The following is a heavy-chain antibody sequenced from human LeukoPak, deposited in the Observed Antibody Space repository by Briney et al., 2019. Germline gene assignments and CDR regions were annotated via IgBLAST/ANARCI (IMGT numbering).Heavy chain of an antibody. D-gene: IGHD2-2*01. Sequence: GGSLRLSFAASGFTFSNAWMSWVRQAPGKGLEGVGRIKSKTDGGTTDYAAPVKGRFTISRDDSKNTLYLQMNSLKTEDTAVYYCTTGYCSRTSCYYFDYWGQGTLVTVSS. CDR1: GFTFSNAW. CDR2: IKSKTDGGTT. V-gene: IGHV3-15*01. J-gene: IGHJ4*02. CDR3: TTGYCSRTSCYYFDY.